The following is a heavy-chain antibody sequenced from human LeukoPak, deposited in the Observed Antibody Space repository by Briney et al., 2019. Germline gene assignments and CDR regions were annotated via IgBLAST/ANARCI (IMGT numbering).Heavy chain of an antibody. V-gene: IGHV3-30*02. CDR3: AKDQIGTWYVDY. CDR2: IRYDGTSK. J-gene: IGHJ4*02. D-gene: IGHD6-13*01. CDR1: GFAFSSYA. Sequence: GGSLRLSCAASGFAFSSYAMHWVRQAPGKGLEWVAFIRYDGTSKYYADSVKGRFTISRDNSKNALYLQMDSLRGEDAAVYYCAKDQIGTWYVDYWGQGTLVTVSS.